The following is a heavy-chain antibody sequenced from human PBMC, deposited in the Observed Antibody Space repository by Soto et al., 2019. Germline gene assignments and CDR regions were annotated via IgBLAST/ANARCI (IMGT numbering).Heavy chain of an antibody. D-gene: IGHD4-4*01. J-gene: IGHJ5*02. CDR3: ARDADPRYDYSQYNWFDP. Sequence: QVQLVQSGAEVKKPGSSVKVSCKASGGTFSSYTISWVRQAPGQGLEWMGRIIPILGIANYAQKFQGRVTMAADKSTSTAYMELSSLRSEDTAVYYCARDADPRYDYSQYNWFDPWGQGTLVTVSS. V-gene: IGHV1-69*08. CDR2: IIPILGIA. CDR1: GGTFSSYT.